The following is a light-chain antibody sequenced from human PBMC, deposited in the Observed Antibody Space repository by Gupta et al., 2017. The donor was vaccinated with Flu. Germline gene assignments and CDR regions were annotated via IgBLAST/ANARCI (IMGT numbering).Light chain of an antibody. CDR2: ANI. CDR1: SSNIGARYN. Sequence: VTISCTGSSSNIGARYNVHWYQQVPGTAPKLLIYANINRPSGVPDRFSGSKSGTSVSLNITGLQVEDEADDYCQYYDSGVSGGIFGGGTKLTVL. V-gene: IGLV1-40*01. CDR3: QYYDSGVSGGI. J-gene: IGLJ2*01.